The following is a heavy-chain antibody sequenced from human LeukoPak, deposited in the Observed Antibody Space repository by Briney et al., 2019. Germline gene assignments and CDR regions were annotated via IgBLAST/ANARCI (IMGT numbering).Heavy chain of an antibody. V-gene: IGHV4-34*01. CDR1: GGSFSTYY. J-gene: IGHJ6*03. Sequence: SETLSLTCAVYGGSFSTYYWGWVRQTPGNGLEWIGEINHSESTNYNPSLKSRVTVSIDTSKNQFSLKLTSVTAADTGIYFCARHGLGRGVYITRQYNYYMDVWGTGTTVTVSS. CDR2: INHSEST. CDR3: ARHGLGRGVYITRQYNYYMDV. D-gene: IGHD3-10*01.